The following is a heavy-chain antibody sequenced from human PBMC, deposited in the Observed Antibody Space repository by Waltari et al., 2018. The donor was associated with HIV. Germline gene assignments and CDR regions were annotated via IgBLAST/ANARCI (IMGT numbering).Heavy chain of an antibody. CDR2: INQGGST. J-gene: IGHJ4*02. CDR3: ARREMDVLSPFDS. D-gene: IGHD2-8*01. V-gene: IGHV4-34*02. CDR1: GGTFSDHY. Sequence: VELQQWGAELLKPSETLSLTCAVYGGTFSDHYWNWIRQPPGKGLEWIGEINQGGSTTYNPSLDSRVTISVDTSKNQFSLKLTSVTAADTAIYFCARREMDVLSPFDSWGQGNLVTVSS.